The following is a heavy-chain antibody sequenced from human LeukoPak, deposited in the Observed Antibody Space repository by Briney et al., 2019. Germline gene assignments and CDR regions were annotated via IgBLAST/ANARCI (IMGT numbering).Heavy chain of an antibody. J-gene: IGHJ4*02. V-gene: IGHV3-7*01. CDR3: SRSLDY. Sequence: GGSLRLSCAASGFPFSGYWMYWVRQAPGKGMEWVANINQDGSTQYYAASVKGRFTISRDNAKSSLYLQMNILRAEDTAVYYCSRSLDYLGQGALVTVSS. CDR2: INQDGSTQ. CDR1: GFPFSGYW.